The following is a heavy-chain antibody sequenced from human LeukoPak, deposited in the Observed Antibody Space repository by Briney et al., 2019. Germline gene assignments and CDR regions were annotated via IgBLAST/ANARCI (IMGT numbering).Heavy chain of an antibody. CDR1: GSTFKTHG. D-gene: IGHD1-26*01. V-gene: IGHV3-30*02. CDR2: IRYDGSDT. CDR3: AKSVGASPHDY. J-gene: IGHJ4*02. Sequence: PGGSLRLSCAASGSTFKTHGMHWVRQAPGKGLEWVGFIRYDGSDTHYAESTKGRFTISRDNSKNTLYLEMNNLRVEDTALYYCAKSVGASPHDYWGQGILVTVSS.